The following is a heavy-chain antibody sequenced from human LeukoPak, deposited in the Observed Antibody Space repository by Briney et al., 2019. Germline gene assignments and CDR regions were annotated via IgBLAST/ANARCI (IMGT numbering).Heavy chain of an antibody. J-gene: IGHJ6*02. D-gene: IGHD2-8*02. CDR3: ARGQSTGYGMDV. V-gene: IGHV1-2*04. CDR1: GYTFTGYY. Sequence: ASVKVSCKASGYTFTGYYMHWVRQAPGQGLEWMGWINPNSGGTNYAQKFQGWVTMTRDTSISTAYMELSRLRSDDTAVYYCARGQSTGYGMDVWGQGTTVTVSS. CDR2: INPNSGGT.